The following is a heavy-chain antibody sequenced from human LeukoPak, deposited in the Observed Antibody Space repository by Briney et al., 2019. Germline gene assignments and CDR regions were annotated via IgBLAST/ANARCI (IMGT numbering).Heavy chain of an antibody. J-gene: IGHJ5*02. D-gene: IGHD5-18*01. Sequence: QPGGSLRLSCAASGFTFSSYWMHWVRQAPGKGLLWVSRINTDGSATYYADSVKGRFTISRDNAKNSLYLQMNSLRAEDTALYYCARDRGVDTAMVNWFDPWGQGTLVTVSS. CDR2: INTDGSAT. V-gene: IGHV3-74*01. CDR3: ARDRGVDTAMVNWFDP. CDR1: GFTFSSYW.